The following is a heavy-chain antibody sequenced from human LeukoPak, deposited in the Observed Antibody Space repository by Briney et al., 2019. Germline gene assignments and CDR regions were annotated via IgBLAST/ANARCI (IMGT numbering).Heavy chain of an antibody. V-gene: IGHV7-4-1*02. CDR3: ARDLNVYDRGRFDY. CDR2: INTNTGNP. Sequence: ASVKVSCKASGYTFTSYGINWVRQAPGQGLEWMGWINTNTGNPTYAQGFTGRFVFSLDTSVSTAYLQISSLKVEDTAVYYCARDLNVYDRGRFDYWGQGTLVTVSS. CDR1: GYTFTSYG. D-gene: IGHD5/OR15-5a*01. J-gene: IGHJ4*02.